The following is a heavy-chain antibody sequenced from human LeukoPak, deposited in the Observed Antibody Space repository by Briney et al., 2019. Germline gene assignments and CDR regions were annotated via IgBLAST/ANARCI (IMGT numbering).Heavy chain of an antibody. D-gene: IGHD6-13*01. Sequence: SETLSLTCTVSGGSISSYYWSWIRQPAGKGLEGIGSIYTSGSTNYNPSLKSRVTMSVDTSKNQFSLKLSSVTAADTAVYYCAGTVEAVAAAGTFDYWGQGTLVTVSS. CDR1: GGSISSYY. CDR2: IYTSGST. V-gene: IGHV4-4*07. J-gene: IGHJ4*02. CDR3: AGTVEAVAAAGTFDY.